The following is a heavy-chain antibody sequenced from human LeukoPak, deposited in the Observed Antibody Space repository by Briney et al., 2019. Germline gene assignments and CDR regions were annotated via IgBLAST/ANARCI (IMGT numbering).Heavy chain of an antibody. D-gene: IGHD6-19*01. CDR2: IYYSGST. CDR1: GGSISSSSYY. Sequence: SETLSLTCTVSGGSISSSSYYWGWIRQPPGKGLEWIGSIYYSGSTYYNPSLKSRVTISVDTSKNQFSLKLSSVTAADTAVYYCARQEQWDYWGQGTLVTVSS. V-gene: IGHV4-39*01. CDR3: ARQEQWDY. J-gene: IGHJ4*02.